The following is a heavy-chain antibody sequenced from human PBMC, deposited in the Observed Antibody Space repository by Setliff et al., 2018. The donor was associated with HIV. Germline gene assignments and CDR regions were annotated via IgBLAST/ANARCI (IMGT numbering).Heavy chain of an antibody. D-gene: IGHD5-12*01. CDR3: ARDRRDGLYYHGMDV. J-gene: IGHJ6*02. CDR1: GYTFTNYF. V-gene: IGHV1-46*01. CDR2: THPSGGSP. Sequence: ASVKVSCKASGYTFTNYFMHWVRQAPGQGLEWMGITHPSGGSPNYAQKFQGRVTMTRDMSTSTVYMELSSLRSEDTAVYYCARDRRDGLYYHGMDVWGQGTTVTVSS.